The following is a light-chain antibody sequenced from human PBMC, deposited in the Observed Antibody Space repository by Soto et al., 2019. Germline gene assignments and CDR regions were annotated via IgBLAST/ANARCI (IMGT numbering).Light chain of an antibody. CDR3: QQYNNWPPWT. CDR2: GAS. CDR1: QSVNRN. V-gene: IGKV3-15*01. Sequence: EIVMTQSPATLSVSPGERATLSCRASQSVNRNLAWYQQKPGQAPRLLIYGASTRATGIPARFSGSGSGKEFTLTISSLQSEDFAVYYCQQYNNWPPWTFSQGTKVDIK. J-gene: IGKJ1*01.